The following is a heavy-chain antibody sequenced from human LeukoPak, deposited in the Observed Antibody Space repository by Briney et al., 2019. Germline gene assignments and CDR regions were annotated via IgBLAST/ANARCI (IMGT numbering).Heavy chain of an antibody. J-gene: IGHJ4*02. CDR2: IKIKTDGATT. Sequence: RGSLRHSCAASGFSFNKSWMTWLRQAPGKGLEWVGRIKIKTDGATTDFAAPVKGRFTISRDDSKNTVYLQMNSLKTEDTAVYFCTTDAATRATGGTGLYLGEGTLVTVSS. V-gene: IGHV3-15*01. D-gene: IGHD6-13*01. CDR3: TTDAATRATGGTGLY. CDR1: GFSFNKSW.